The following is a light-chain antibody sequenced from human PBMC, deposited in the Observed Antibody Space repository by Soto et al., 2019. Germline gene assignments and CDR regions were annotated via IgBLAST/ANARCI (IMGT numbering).Light chain of an antibody. J-gene: IGKJ1*01. Sequence: DIKMTRPPSPLSPRLGAGVTTPCRGSKGLFDNVAWYQQKPGRAPKLLIYAASTLQSGVPSRFSGSGSGTDFTLTISSLQPEDVATYYCQKYNTAPQTFGQGTKVEIK. CDR2: AAS. V-gene: IGKV1-27*01. CDR3: QKYNTAPQT. CDR1: KGLFDN.